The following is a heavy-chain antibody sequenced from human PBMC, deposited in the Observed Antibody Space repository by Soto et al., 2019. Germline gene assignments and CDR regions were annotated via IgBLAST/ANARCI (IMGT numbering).Heavy chain of an antibody. CDR3: ARVQVTPWFGESNYMDV. V-gene: IGHV3-21*01. Sequence: EVQLVESGGGLVKPGGSLRLSCAASGFTFSSYSMNWVRQAPGKGLEWVSSISSSSSYIYYADSVKGRFTISRDNAKNSLYLQMNSLRAEDTAVYYCARVQVTPWFGESNYMDVWGKGTTVTVSS. CDR1: GFTFSSYS. J-gene: IGHJ6*03. D-gene: IGHD3-10*01. CDR2: ISSSSSYI.